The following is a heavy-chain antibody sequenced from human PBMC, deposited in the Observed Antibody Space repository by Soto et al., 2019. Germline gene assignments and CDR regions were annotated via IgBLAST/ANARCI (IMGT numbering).Heavy chain of an antibody. CDR2: MNPNSGNT. D-gene: IGHD1-20*01. Sequence: ASVKVSCKASGYTFTSYDINWVRQATGQGLEWMGWMNPNSGNTGYAQKFQGRVTMTRNTSISTAYMELSSLRSEDTAVYYYARGTNRYNWNDDAFDIWGQGTMVTVSS. CDR3: ARGTNRYNWNDDAFDI. V-gene: IGHV1-8*01. J-gene: IGHJ3*02. CDR1: GYTFTSYD.